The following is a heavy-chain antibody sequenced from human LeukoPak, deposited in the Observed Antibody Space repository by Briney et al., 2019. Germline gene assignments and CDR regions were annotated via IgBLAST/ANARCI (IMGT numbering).Heavy chain of an antibody. J-gene: IGHJ4*02. Sequence: GGSLRLSCAASGFTFSSYEMNWVRQAPGKGLEWVSYISSSGSTIYYADSVKGRFTISRDNAKNSLYLQMNSLRAEDTAVYYCARDQGESRGLTYYFDCWGQGTLVTVSS. D-gene: IGHD3-16*01. CDR1: GFTFSSYE. V-gene: IGHV3-48*03. CDR3: ARDQGESRGLTYYFDC. CDR2: ISSSGSTI.